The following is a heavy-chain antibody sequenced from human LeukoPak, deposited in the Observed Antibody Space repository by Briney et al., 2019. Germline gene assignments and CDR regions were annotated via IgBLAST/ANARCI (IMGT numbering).Heavy chain of an antibody. D-gene: IGHD1-14*01. V-gene: IGHV4-34*01. J-gene: IGHJ4*02. CDR3: ARGAGHRAPGIAYFDY. Sequence: SETLSLTCAVYGGSFSGYYWSWIRQPPGKGLEWIGEINHSGSTNYNPSLKSRVTISVDTSKNQFSLKLSSVTAADTAVYYCARGAGHRAPGIAYFDYWGQGTLVTVSS. CDR2: INHSGST. CDR1: GGSFSGYY.